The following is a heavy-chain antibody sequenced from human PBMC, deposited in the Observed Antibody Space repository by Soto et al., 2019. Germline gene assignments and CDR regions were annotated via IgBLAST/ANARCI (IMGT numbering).Heavy chain of an antibody. CDR3: ARVEIMEWGSSWYYFDY. CDR2: INPNSGGT. V-gene: IGHV1-2*04. CDR1: GYTFTGYY. D-gene: IGHD6-13*01. Sequence: ASVKVSCKASGYTFTGYYMHWVRQAPGQGLEWMGWINPNSGGTNYAQKFQGWVTMTRDTSISTAYMELSRLRSDDTAVYYCARVEIMEWGSSWYYFDYWGQGTLVTVSS. J-gene: IGHJ4*02.